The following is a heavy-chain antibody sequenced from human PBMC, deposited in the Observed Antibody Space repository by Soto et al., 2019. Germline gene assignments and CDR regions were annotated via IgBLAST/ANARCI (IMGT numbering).Heavy chain of an antibody. D-gene: IGHD6-19*01. CDR3: ASNAGYSSGWTPKGDYYYYMDV. Sequence: SETLSLTCTVSGGSISSSSYYWGWIRQPPGKGLEWIGSIYYSGSTYYNPSLKSRVTISVDTSKNQFSLKLSSVTAADTAVYYCASNAGYSSGWTPKGDYYYYMDVWGKGTTVTLSS. V-gene: IGHV4-39*01. CDR2: IYYSGST. CDR1: GGSISSSSYY. J-gene: IGHJ6*03.